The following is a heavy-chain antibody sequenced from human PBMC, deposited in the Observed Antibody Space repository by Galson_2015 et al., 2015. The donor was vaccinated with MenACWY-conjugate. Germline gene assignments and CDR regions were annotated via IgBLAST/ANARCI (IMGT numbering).Heavy chain of an antibody. D-gene: IGHD4-17*01. V-gene: IGHV3-66*02. J-gene: IGHJ4*02. Sequence: SLRLSCAASGFTVSSNYMSWVRQAPGKGLEWVSVIYSGGTTYYADSVKGRFAISRDNSKNTLYLQMNSLRAEDTAVYYCASRFYGDFTYWGQGTLVTVSS. CDR3: ASRFYGDFTY. CDR1: GFTVSSNY. CDR2: IYSGGTT.